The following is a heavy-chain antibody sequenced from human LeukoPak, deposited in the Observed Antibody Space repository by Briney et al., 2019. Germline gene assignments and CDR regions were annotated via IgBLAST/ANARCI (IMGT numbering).Heavy chain of an antibody. CDR3: ARETFIAMVGSHALDI. J-gene: IGHJ3*02. D-gene: IGHD6-19*01. CDR2: IYSDGRTT. Sequence: GGSLRLSCVASGFTFSSSWMHWVRQAPGKGLVWVSRIYSDGRTTDYADSVRGRFTISRDNAKNMLYLQMSGLNAEDTAVYYCARETFIAMVGSHALDIWGQGTMVTVSS. CDR1: GFTFSSSW. V-gene: IGHV3-74*01.